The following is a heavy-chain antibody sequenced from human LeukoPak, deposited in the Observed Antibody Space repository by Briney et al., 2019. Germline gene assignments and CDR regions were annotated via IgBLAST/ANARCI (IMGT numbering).Heavy chain of an antibody. D-gene: IGHD6-19*01. J-gene: IGHJ4*02. CDR3: ARDSGDGPVAGMGL. CDR1: GFTVSSNY. V-gene: IGHV3-53*01. CDR2: IYSGGST. Sequence: GGSLRLSCAASGFTVSSNYMSWVRQAPGKGLEWVSVIYSGGSTYYADSVKGRFTISRDNSKNTLYLQMNSLRAEDTAVYYCARDSGDGPVAGMGLWGQGTLVTVSS.